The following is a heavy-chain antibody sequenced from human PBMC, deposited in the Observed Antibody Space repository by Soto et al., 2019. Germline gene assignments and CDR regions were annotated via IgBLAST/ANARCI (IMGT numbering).Heavy chain of an antibody. CDR1: GGSMSSGGYS. J-gene: IGHJ6*02. CDR2: IYHNGSP. V-gene: IGHV4-30-2*01. Sequence: QLQLQESGSGLVKPSQTLSLTCAVSGGSMSSGGYSWSWIRQPPGKGLEWIGYIYHNGSPYYNPPPXSXFTISVDRSKNQFSRKLSSVTAADTAVYYCARVPDGWGQGTTVTVSS. CDR3: ARVPDG.